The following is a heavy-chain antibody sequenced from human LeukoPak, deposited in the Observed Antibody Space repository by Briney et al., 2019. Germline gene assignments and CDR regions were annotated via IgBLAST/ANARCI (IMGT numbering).Heavy chain of an antibody. J-gene: IGHJ4*02. Sequence: SETLSLTCSVSGGSISSGGYYWSWIRQPPGKGLEWIGEINHSGSTNYNPSLKSRVTISVDTSKNQFSLKLSSVTAADTAVYYCARGEWSDYWGQGTLVTVSS. V-gene: IGHV4-34*01. CDR3: ARGEWSDY. D-gene: IGHD2-8*01. CDR1: GGSISSGGYY. CDR2: INHSGST.